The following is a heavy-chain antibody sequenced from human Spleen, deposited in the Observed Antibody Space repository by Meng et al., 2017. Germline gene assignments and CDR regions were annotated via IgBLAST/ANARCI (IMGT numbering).Heavy chain of an antibody. V-gene: IGHV3-7*01. CDR2: IKQDGSDK. D-gene: IGHD1-26*01. CDR3: ARPRGDGSYYDY. J-gene: IGHJ4*02. Sequence: GESLKISCAASGFTFSSSWMTWVRQAPGKGLEWVANIKQDGSDKYYVDSVKGRFTISRDNAKNSLYLQMNSLRAEDTAVYYCARPRGDGSYYDYWGQGTLVTVSS. CDR1: GFTFSSSW.